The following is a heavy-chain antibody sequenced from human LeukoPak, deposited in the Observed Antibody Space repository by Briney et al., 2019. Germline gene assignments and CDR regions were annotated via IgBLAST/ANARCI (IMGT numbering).Heavy chain of an antibody. CDR3: ARDKSRYFDETSSLDY. CDR1: GFTFSSYG. CDR2: IRYDGSNK. Sequence: PGGSLRLSCAASGFTFSSYGMHWVRQAPGKGLEWVAFIRYDGSNKYYADSVKGRFTISRDNSKNTLYLQMNSLRAEDTAVYYCARDKSRYFDETSSLDYWGQGTLVTVSS. V-gene: IGHV3-30*02. J-gene: IGHJ4*02. D-gene: IGHD3-9*01.